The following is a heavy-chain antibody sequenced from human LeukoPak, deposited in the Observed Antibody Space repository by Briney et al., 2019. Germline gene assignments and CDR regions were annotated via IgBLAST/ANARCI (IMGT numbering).Heavy chain of an antibody. CDR1: GRFFSNYY. V-gene: IGHV4-59*01. Sequence: SETLSLTCAVSGRFFSNYYCSWIRQPPGKGLEWLGYFHYSGYPNYTPSLKRRVTISVDTSKNQFSLNLSPVTAADTAVYNCARHWGSDWYFDLWGRGTLVTVSS. CDR3: ARHWGSDWYFDL. J-gene: IGHJ2*01. D-gene: IGHD7-27*01. CDR2: FHYSGYP.